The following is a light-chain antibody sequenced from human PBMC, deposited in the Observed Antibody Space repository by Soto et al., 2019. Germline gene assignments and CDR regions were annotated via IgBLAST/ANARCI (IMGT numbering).Light chain of an antibody. CDR3: MQSIQLPLT. CDR2: EVS. J-gene: IGKJ4*01. Sequence: DIVMTQTPLSLSVTPGQPASISCKSSQSLLDSDGKTFLYWYVHKPGHPPQLLIYEVSNRFAGVPDRFSGSGSETDFTLEISRVEADDVGMYYCMQSIQLPLTFGGGTRVDIK. V-gene: IGKV2D-29*01. CDR1: QSLLDSDGKTF.